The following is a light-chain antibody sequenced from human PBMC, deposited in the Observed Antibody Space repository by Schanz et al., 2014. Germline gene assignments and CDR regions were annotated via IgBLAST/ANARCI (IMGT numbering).Light chain of an antibody. CDR2: WAS. V-gene: IGKV4-1*01. Sequence: DIVMTQSPDSLAVSLGERATINCRSSQSVLYSSNNKNYLAWYQQKPGQPPKLLIYWASTRESGVSDRFSGSGSGTDFTLTITSLQAEDVAVYYCQQYYNTPCSFGQGTKLEIK. CDR1: QSVLYSSNNKNY. CDR3: QQYYNTPCS. J-gene: IGKJ2*02.